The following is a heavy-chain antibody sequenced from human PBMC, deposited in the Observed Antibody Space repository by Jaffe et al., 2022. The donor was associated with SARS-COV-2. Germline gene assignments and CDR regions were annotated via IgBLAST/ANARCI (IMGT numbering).Heavy chain of an antibody. J-gene: IGHJ4*02. CDR2: INPGNGNT. V-gene: IGHV1-3*01. Sequence: QVQLVQSGAEVRKPGASVNVSCKASGYSFSGYAINWVRQAPGQRLEWMGWINPGNGNTKYSQKFQVRVTFTRDTSASTVYMELSGLRDEDTAVYYCARDRRSMAAAGLGHWGQGTLVTVSS. CDR1: GYSFSGYA. D-gene: IGHD6-13*01. CDR3: ARDRRSMAAAGLGH.